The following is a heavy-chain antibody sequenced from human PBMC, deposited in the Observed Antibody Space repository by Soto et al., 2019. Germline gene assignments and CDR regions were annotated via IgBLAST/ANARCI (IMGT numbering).Heavy chain of an antibody. CDR3: AREVDYDFWSGYDFYYGMDV. J-gene: IGHJ6*02. CDR1: GGSISSYY. Sequence: QVQLQESGPGLVKPSETLSLTCTVSGGSISSYYWSWIRQPAGKGLEWIGRIYTSGSTNYNPSLKSRFTMSVDTSKNQFSLKLSSVTAADTAVYYCAREVDYDFWSGYDFYYGMDVWGQGTTVTVSS. D-gene: IGHD3-3*01. CDR2: IYTSGST. V-gene: IGHV4-4*07.